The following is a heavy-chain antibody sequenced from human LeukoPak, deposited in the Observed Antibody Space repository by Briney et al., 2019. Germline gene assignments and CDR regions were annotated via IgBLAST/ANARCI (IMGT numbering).Heavy chain of an antibody. V-gene: IGHV4-59*12. Sequence: SETLSLTCTGGSTSGFHWAWIRQPPGKALEYIGYMHYSGRTDYNPSLKSRVTISVDTSKNQFSLKLSSVTAADTAVYYCSRLAARRTSDYWGQGTLVTVSS. J-gene: IGHJ4*02. CDR2: MHYSGRT. D-gene: IGHD6-6*01. CDR1: GSTSGFH. CDR3: SRLAARRTSDY.